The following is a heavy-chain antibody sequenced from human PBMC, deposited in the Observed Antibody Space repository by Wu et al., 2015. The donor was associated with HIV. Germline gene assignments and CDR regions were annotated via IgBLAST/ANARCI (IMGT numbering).Heavy chain of an antibody. CDR3: AKTTRIDRNGIHVYHHYGMDV. CDR2: INPSGGST. Sequence: QVQLVQSGAEVKKPGASVKVSCKASGYTFTSYYMHWVRQAPGQGLEWMGIINPSGGSTSYAQKFQGRVTMTRDTSTSTVYMELSSLRSEDTAVYYCAKTTRIDRNGIHVYHHYGMDVWGQGTTVTVS. J-gene: IGHJ6*02. CDR1: GYTFTSYY. V-gene: IGHV1-46*01. D-gene: IGHD1-1*01.